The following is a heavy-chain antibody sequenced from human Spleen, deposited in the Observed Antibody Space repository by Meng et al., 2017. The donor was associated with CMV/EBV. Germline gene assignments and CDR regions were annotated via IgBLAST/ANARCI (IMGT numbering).Heavy chain of an antibody. V-gene: IGHV4-4*02. CDR1: GDSVSSDNW. Sequence: GSLRLSCAVSGDSVSSDNWWSWVRQPPGKVQEWIGEIHHRGNTNYNPSLKSRVTMSVDKSKNQVSLELTSVTAADTAVYYCARAYYGSGSYYRSYYYYYGMDVWGQGTTVTVSS. CDR2: IHHRGNT. D-gene: IGHD3-10*01. CDR3: ARAYYGSGSYYRSYYYYYGMDV. J-gene: IGHJ6*02.